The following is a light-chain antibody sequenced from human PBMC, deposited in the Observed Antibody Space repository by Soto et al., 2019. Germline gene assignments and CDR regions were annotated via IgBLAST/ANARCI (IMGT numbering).Light chain of an antibody. J-gene: IGLJ3*02. V-gene: IGLV2-8*01. CDR3: SSYAGSNNLRV. Sequence: QSALTRPPSASGSPGQSVTISCTGTSSDVGGYNYVSWYQQHSGKAPKLMLYEVSKRPSGVPDRFSGSKSGNTASLTVSGLQAEDEADYYCSSYAGSNNLRVFGGGTKLTVL. CDR1: SSDVGGYNY. CDR2: EVS.